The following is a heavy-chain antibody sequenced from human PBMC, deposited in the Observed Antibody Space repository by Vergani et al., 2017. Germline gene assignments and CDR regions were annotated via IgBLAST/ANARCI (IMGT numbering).Heavy chain of an antibody. CDR1: GYTFTDHY. CDR3: ATPQTVTTGGMEV. J-gene: IGHJ6*02. CDR2: VDPEDGET. Sequence: EVQLVQSGAEVKKPGATMKISCQVSGYTFTDHYMHWVKQAPGKGLECMGLVDPEDGETIYAEKFKGRVTIAADTSTDTAHLELISLRSEDTAVYYCATPQTVTTGGMEVWGQGTTVIVSS. D-gene: IGHD4-17*01. V-gene: IGHV1-69-2*01.